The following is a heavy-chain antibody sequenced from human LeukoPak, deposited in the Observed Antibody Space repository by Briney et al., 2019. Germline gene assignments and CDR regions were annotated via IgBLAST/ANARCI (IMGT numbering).Heavy chain of an antibody. CDR2: IYYSGST. V-gene: IGHV4-39*07. J-gene: IGHJ4*02. CDR1: GGSISSSSYY. Sequence: SETLSLICTVSGGSISSSSYYWGWIRRPPGKGLEWIGSIYYSGSTYYNPSLKSRVTISVDTSKNQFSLKLSSVTAADTAVYYCARGPAPFDYWGQGTLVTVSS. CDR3: ARGPAPFDY.